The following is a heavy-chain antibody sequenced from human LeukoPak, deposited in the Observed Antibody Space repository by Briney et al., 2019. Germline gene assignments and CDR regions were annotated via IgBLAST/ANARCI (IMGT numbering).Heavy chain of an antibody. D-gene: IGHD3-22*01. CDR3: ARGISYYERSGNHGYFDY. J-gene: IGHJ4*02. Sequence: PGGSLRLSCAVSGFSFSNYWMHWVRHVPGKGLVWVSRISGHASSTSYADSVKGRFTISRDNAKNTLYLQMDSLSAEDTVVYYCARGISYYERSGNHGYFDYWGQGTLVPVSS. V-gene: IGHV3-74*01. CDR2: ISGHASST. CDR1: GFSFSNYW.